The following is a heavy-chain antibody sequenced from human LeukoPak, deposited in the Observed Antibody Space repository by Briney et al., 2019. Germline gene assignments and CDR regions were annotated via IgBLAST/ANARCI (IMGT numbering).Heavy chain of an antibody. CDR3: ARSMITFSYMDV. V-gene: IGHV1-69*05. CDR2: IIPIFGTA. J-gene: IGHJ6*03. Sequence: GASVKVSCKASGGTFSSYAISWVRQAPGQGLEWMGGIIPIFGTANYAQKFQGRVAITTDESTSTAYMELRSLRSEDTAVYYCARSMITFSYMDVWGKGTTVTVSS. D-gene: IGHD3-16*01. CDR1: GGTFSSYA.